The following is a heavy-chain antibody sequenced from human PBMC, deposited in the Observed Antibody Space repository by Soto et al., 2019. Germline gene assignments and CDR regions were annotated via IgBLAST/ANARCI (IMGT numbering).Heavy chain of an antibody. CDR2: ISYDGSNQ. V-gene: IGHV3-30*18. J-gene: IGHJ4*02. CDR1: GFTFSSYG. Sequence: QVQLVESGGGVVQPGRSLRLSCAASGFTFSSYGIHWVRQAPGKGLEWVAVISYDGSNQYYADSVKGRFTISRDNSKNTLYLQMNSLRAEDTAVYYCAKHRDSSGLYYFDYWGQGTLVTVSS. D-gene: IGHD6-19*01. CDR3: AKHRDSSGLYYFDY.